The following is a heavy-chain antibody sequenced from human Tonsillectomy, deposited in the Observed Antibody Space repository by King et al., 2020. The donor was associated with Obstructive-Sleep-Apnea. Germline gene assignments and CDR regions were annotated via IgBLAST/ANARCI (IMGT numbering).Heavy chain of an antibody. CDR2: ISYDGSNK. D-gene: IGHD5-18*01. Sequence: VQLVESGGGVVQPGRSLRLSCAASGFTFSNYAMHWVRQAPGKGVEWGAIISYDGSNKYNADSVKGRFTISRDDSKNTLYLQMNSLRAEDTAVYYCARDHGYSYGYIDYYFDYWGQGTLVTVSS. CDR3: ARDHGYSYGYIDYYFDY. V-gene: IGHV3-30-3*01. CDR1: GFTFSNYA. J-gene: IGHJ4*02.